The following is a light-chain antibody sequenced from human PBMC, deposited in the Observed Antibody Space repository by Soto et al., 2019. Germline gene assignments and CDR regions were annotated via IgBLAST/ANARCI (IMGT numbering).Light chain of an antibody. CDR1: QNVYNN. CDR3: QQCRNWPLT. J-gene: IGKJ4*01. CDR2: DAS. V-gene: IGKV3-15*01. Sequence: EIVITQSPAPLSLSPGEGATPSCQASQNVYNNLAWYQQRPGQPPRLLIYDASTRATGISARFSGSGYGTEFTLTISSLQSEDFAVYFCQQCRNWPLTFGGGTKV.